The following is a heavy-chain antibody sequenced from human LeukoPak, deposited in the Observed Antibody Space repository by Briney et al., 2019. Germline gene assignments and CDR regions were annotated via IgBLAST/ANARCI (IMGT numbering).Heavy chain of an antibody. D-gene: IGHD2-15*01. CDR1: VFTLSRYD. V-gene: IGHV3-30*04. CDR3: ARDRGYCSGGSCYSAFDY. Sequence: GGSLRLSCAASVFTLSRYDMHWVRQAPGKGLKWVAIISYGGSDKYYADSVKGRFTISRDNSKNTLYVQMNSLGPEDTALYYCARDRGYCSGGSCYSAFDYWGQGTLVTVSS. CDR2: ISYGGSDK. J-gene: IGHJ4*02.